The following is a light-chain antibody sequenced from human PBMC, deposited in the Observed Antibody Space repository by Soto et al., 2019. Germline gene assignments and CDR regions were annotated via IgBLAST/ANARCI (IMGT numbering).Light chain of an antibody. CDR3: AAWDDNLDGVL. CDR1: TSNIGSNT. V-gene: IGLV1-44*01. J-gene: IGLJ2*01. CDR2: SNS. Sequence: QSVLTQPPSVSETPGQRVVLSCSGSTSNIGSNTVNWYQQLPGTAPKAVIYSNSLRPSGVPDRFSGSKSGTSASLAISGLQSEDEADYYCAAWDDNLDGVLFGGGTKLTVL.